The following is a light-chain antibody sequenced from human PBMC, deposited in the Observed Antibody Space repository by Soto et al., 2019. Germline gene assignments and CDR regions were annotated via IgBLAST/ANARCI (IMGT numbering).Light chain of an antibody. Sequence: EIVMTQSPGTLSLSPGERAPLSCRASQSVSSRLAWYQQKPGQAPSLLISGASXRAXGIPDRFSGSGSGTDFTLTISRLEPEDFALYYCQHYVERSPITFGQGTRLEIK. CDR1: QSVSSR. CDR3: QHYVERSPIT. J-gene: IGKJ5*01. V-gene: IGKV3-20*01. CDR2: GAS.